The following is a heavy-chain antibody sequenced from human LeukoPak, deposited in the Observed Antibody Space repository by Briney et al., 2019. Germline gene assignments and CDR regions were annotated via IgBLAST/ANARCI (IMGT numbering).Heavy chain of an antibody. CDR1: GFTFSNAW. CDR2: ISGSGGST. Sequence: GGSLRLSCAASGFTFSNAWMSWVRQAPGKGLEWVPGISGSGGSTYYADSVKGRFTISRDNSKNTLYLQMNSLRAKDTAVYYCAKSYDYIWGSYRFNWFDRWGQGTLVTVSS. V-gene: IGHV3-23*01. CDR3: AKSYDYIWGSYRFNWFDR. D-gene: IGHD3-16*02. J-gene: IGHJ5*02.